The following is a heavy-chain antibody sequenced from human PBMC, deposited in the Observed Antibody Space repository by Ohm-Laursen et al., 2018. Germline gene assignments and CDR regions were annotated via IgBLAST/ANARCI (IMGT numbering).Heavy chain of an antibody. D-gene: IGHD1-26*01. Sequence: SLRLSCAASGFTFSSYWMHWVRQAPVKGLVWVSRINSDGSSTSYADSVKGRFTISRDNSKNTLYLQMNSLRAEDTAVYYCARALSGSYYDFDYWGQGTLVTVSS. CDR3: ARALSGSYYDFDY. V-gene: IGHV3-74*01. CDR1: GFTFSSYW. J-gene: IGHJ4*02. CDR2: INSDGSST.